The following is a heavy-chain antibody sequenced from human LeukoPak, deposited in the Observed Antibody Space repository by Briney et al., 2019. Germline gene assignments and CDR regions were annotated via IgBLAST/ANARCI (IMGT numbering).Heavy chain of an antibody. J-gene: IGHJ3*02. Sequence: PSRTLSLTCTVSGGSISSGGYYWSWIRQHPGKGLEWIGYIYYSGSTYYNPSLKSRVTISVDTSKNQFSLKLSSVTAADTAVYYCARVPRSITIFGVVVEAFDIWGQGTMVTVSS. CDR3: ARVPRSITIFGVVVEAFDI. V-gene: IGHV4-31*03. D-gene: IGHD3-3*01. CDR1: GGSISSGGYY. CDR2: IYYSGST.